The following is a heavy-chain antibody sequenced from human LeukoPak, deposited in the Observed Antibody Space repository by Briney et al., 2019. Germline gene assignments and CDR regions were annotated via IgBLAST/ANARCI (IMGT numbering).Heavy chain of an antibody. V-gene: IGHV3-23*01. CDR2: ISGSGGST. CDR1: GFTFSSYA. J-gene: IGHJ4*02. Sequence: GGSLRLSCAASGFTFSSYAMSWVRQAPGKGLEWVSAISGSGGSTYYADSVKGRFTISRDNSKNTLYLQMNSLRAEDTAVYYCAEDRRVRFLEWLTPWDYWGQGTLVTVSS. CDR3: AEDRRVRFLEWLTPWDY. D-gene: IGHD3-3*01.